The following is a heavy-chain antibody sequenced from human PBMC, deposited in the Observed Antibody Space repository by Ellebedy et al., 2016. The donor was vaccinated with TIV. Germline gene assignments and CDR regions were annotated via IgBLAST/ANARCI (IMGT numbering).Heavy chain of an antibody. J-gene: IGHJ5*01. D-gene: IGHD4-17*01. V-gene: IGHV3-7*01. CDR3: ARRGSYGDYAVQVNNWFDS. Sequence: GESLKISCAASGFSFRNYWMGWVRQAPGKGLEWVANIYQDGSENSVVDSVKGRFTISRDNAKNSLYLQLHSLRVEDTALYYCARRGSYGDYAVQVNNWFDSWGQGTLVTV. CDR1: GFSFRNYW. CDR2: IYQDGSEN.